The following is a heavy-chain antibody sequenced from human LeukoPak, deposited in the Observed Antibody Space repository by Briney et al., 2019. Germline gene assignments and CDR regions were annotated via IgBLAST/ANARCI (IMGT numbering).Heavy chain of an antibody. J-gene: IGHJ3*02. V-gene: IGHV3-43*02. Sequence: PGGSLRLSCAASGFTVSSNYMSWVRQAPGKGLEWVSLISGDGGSTYYADSVKGRFTISRDNSKNSLYLHMNSLTIKDTALYYCATWPGGSNFIAVGNAFDIWGQGTMVTVSS. CDR1: GFTVSSNY. D-gene: IGHD6-19*01. CDR3: ATWPGGSNFIAVGNAFDI. CDR2: ISGDGGST.